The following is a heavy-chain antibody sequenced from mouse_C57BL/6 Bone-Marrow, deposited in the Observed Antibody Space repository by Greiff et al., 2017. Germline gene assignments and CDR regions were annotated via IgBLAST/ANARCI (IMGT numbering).Heavy chain of an antibody. J-gene: IGHJ4*01. CDR3: AREDYYGSSKYYYAMDY. D-gene: IGHD1-1*01. Sequence: QVQLQQSGPELVKPGASVKLSCKASGYPFTSYDINWVKQRPGQGLEWLGWIYPRDGSTKYNEKFKGKATLTVDTSSSTAYMELHSLTSEDSAVYFCAREDYYGSSKYYYAMDYWGQGTSVTVSS. CDR1: GYPFTSYD. CDR2: IYPRDGST. V-gene: IGHV1-85*01.